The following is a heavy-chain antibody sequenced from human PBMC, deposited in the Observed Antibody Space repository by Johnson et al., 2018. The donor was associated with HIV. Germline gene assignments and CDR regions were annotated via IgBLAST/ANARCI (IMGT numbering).Heavy chain of an antibody. CDR2: ISYDGSNK. CDR3: ARGVDGAFDI. Sequence: QVQLVESGGGVVQPGRSLRLSCAASGFTFSSYGMHWVRQAPGKGLEWVAVISYDGSNKHYADSVKGRFTIYRDNSKNTLYLQMNSLRAEDTAVYYCARGVDGAFDIWGQGTMVTVSS. V-gene: IGHV3-30*03. D-gene: IGHD3-10*01. CDR1: GFTFSSYG. J-gene: IGHJ3*02.